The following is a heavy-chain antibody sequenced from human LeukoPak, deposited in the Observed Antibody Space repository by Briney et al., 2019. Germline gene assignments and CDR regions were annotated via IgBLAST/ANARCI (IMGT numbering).Heavy chain of an antibody. Sequence: SETLSLTCTVSGGSISSYYWSWIRQPPGKGLEWIGYIYYSGSTNYNPSLKSRVTISVDTSKNQFSLKLSSVTAADTAVYYCARGEEMATSHFDYWGQGILVTVSS. J-gene: IGHJ4*02. CDR1: GGSISSYY. V-gene: IGHV4-59*01. CDR3: ARGEEMATSHFDY. CDR2: IYYSGST. D-gene: IGHD5-24*01.